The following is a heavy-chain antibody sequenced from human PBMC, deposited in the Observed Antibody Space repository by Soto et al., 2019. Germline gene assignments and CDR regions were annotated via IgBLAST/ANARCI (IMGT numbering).Heavy chain of an antibody. D-gene: IGHD2-2*01. CDR1: GYILTKLS. J-gene: IGHJ6*02. Sequence: QVQLVQSGAEVKKPGASVKVSGKVSGYILTKLSMHWVRQAPGKGLEWMGGFDPEDGEKVYAQKFQGRVTMTEDRSTDSAFLELSNLISEDTAVYYCATSSPANYYYGVDVWGQGTTVTVS. CDR3: ATSSPANYYYGVDV. V-gene: IGHV1-24*01. CDR2: FDPEDGEK.